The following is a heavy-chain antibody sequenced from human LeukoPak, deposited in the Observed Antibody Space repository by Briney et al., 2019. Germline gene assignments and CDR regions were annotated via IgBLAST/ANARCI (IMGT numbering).Heavy chain of an antibody. CDR3: ASSHDSSGND. CDR1: GFSFSSYW. V-gene: IGHV3-7*01. Sequence: QAGGSLRLSCVASGFSFSSYWMAWVRQAPGKGLEWVANIKYDGSHKYYVDSVKARFTISRDNAKNSVYLQMNSLRVDDTAVYFCASSHDSSGNDWGQGTMVTVSS. D-gene: IGHD3-22*01. CDR2: IKYDGSHK. J-gene: IGHJ4*02.